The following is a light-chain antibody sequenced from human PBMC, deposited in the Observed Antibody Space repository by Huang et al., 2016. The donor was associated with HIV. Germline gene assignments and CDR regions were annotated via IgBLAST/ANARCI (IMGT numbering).Light chain of an antibody. CDR2: KAS. J-gene: IGKJ2*01. V-gene: IGKV1-5*03. Sequence: DIQMTQSPSTLSASVGDRVTITCRASQSVITWLAWYQQRPGKAPKLLIYKASSLQIGVPSRFSGSGSGTEFTLTISSLQPDDFATYYCQQYNTNSGYTFGQGTKLEIK. CDR1: QSVITW. CDR3: QQYNTNSGYT.